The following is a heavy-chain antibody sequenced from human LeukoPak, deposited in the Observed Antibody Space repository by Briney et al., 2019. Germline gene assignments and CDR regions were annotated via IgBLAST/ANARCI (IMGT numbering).Heavy chain of an antibody. D-gene: IGHD3-22*01. CDR3: ARDGRGFDAFDI. Sequence: GGSLRLSCAASGFTFSSYSMNWVRQAPGKGLEWVSSINSSSSYIYYADSVKGRFTISRDNAKNSLYLQMNSLRAEDTAVYYCARDGRGFDAFDIWGQGTMVTVSS. CDR1: GFTFSSYS. CDR2: INSSSSYI. V-gene: IGHV3-21*01. J-gene: IGHJ3*02.